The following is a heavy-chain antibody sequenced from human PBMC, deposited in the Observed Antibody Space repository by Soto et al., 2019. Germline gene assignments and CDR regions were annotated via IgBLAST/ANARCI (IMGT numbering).Heavy chain of an antibody. J-gene: IGHJ4*02. D-gene: IGHD2-2*01. CDR3: TRSSSTVTTLDY. Sequence: PSETLSLTCAVSGGSISSGGYSWSWIRQPPGKGLEWVGYIYHSGSTYYNPSLKSRVTISIDRSKDQFSLKLSSVTAADTAVYYCTRSSSTVTTLDYWGQGTLVTVSS. CDR2: IYHSGST. CDR1: GGSISSGGYS. V-gene: IGHV4-30-2*01.